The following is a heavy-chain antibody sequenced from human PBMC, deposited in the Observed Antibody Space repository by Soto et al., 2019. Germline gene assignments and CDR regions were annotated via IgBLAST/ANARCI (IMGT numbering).Heavy chain of an antibody. J-gene: IGHJ4*02. V-gene: IGHV1-2*02. CDR3: ARTQTNDY. CDR2: INTNSGGT. Sequence: QVQLVQSGAEVKKPGASVKVSCKASGYTFTGYYIHWVRQAPGQGLEWMGWINTNSGGTNYAQKFQGRVTKTRDTSISTAYMELSRLTSDDTAVYYCARTQTNDYWGQGTLVTVSS. CDR1: GYTFTGYY.